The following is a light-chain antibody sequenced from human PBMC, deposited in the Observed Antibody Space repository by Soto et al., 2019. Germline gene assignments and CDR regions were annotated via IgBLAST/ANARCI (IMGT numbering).Light chain of an antibody. CDR3: QQYNTFWT. CDR2: DVS. J-gene: IGKJ1*01. V-gene: IGKV1-5*01. CDR1: QSIKTW. Sequence: DIQMTQSPSALSASVGDRVTITCRASQSIKTWLAWYQRKPGRAPNLLIYDVSSLESGVPSRFSGSGSGTEFTLTISSLQPDDFATYYCQQYNTFWTFGQGTKVDIK.